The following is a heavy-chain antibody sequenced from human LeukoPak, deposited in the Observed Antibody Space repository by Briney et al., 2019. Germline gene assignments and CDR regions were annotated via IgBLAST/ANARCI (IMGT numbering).Heavy chain of an antibody. CDR3: ARVGSGSYYAYFDY. J-gene: IGHJ4*02. V-gene: IGHV4-61*01. CDR2: IYYSGST. Sequence: PSETLSLTCTVSGGSITSASYYWGWVRQPPGKGLEWIGYIYYSGSTNYNPSLKSRVTISVDTSKNQFSLKLSSVTAADTAVYYCARVGSGSYYAYFDYWGQGTLVTVSS. D-gene: IGHD1-26*01. CDR1: GGSITSASYY.